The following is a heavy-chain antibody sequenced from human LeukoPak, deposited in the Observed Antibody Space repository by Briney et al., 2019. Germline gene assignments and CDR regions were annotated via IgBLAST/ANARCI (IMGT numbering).Heavy chain of an antibody. D-gene: IGHD2-21*02. V-gene: IGHV4-59*01. CDR1: GGSISSYY. J-gene: IGHJ1*01. CDR2: IYYSGST. Sequence: SETLSLTCTVSGGSISSYYWSWIRQPPGKGLEWIGYIYYSGSTHYNPSLKSRVTISVDTSKNQFSLKLSSVTAADTAVYYCAGMTAEEYFQHWGRGTLVTVSS. CDR3: AGMTAEEYFQH.